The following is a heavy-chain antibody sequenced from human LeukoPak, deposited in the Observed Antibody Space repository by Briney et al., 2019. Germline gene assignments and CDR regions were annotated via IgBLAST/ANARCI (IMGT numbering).Heavy chain of an antibody. CDR1: GFTVSNNY. CDR3: ANHLVTN. D-gene: IGHD2-21*02. Sequence: GGSLRLSSVVSGFTVSNNYMSWVRQAPGKGLEWVSVIYSGGSTYYADSVKGRFTTSRDNSKNTLYLQMNSLRAEDTAVYYCANHLVTNWGQGTLVTVSS. J-gene: IGHJ4*02. CDR2: IYSGGST. V-gene: IGHV3-66*01.